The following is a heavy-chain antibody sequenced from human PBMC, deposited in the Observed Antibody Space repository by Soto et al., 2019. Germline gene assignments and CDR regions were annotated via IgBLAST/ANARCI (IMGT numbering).Heavy chain of an antibody. CDR3: ARDLAASAFYYYYCMDF. CDR2: ISYDGSNK. D-gene: IGHD6-13*01. V-gene: IGHV3-30-3*01. Sequence: QVQLVESGGGVVQPGRSLRLSCAASGFTFSSYAMHWVRQAPGKGLEWVAVISYDGSNKYYADSVKGRFTISRDNSKNTLYLHMNSLRAADTAVYYCARDLAASAFYYYYCMDFWGQGTTVTVSS. CDR1: GFTFSSYA. J-gene: IGHJ6*02.